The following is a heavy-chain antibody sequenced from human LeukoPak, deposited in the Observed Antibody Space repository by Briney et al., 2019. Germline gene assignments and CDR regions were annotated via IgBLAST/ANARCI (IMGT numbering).Heavy chain of an antibody. Sequence: GGSLRLSCAASGFIFSNYWMQWVRQAPGKGLEWVANIRQDGSETYYVDSVKGRFTISRDNAKNILYLQMNSLRAEDTAVYYCAKDRCSNGVGCYYYYMDVWGKGTTVTISS. J-gene: IGHJ6*03. CDR3: AKDRCSNGVGCYYYYMDV. V-gene: IGHV3-7*01. D-gene: IGHD2-8*01. CDR1: GFIFSNYW. CDR2: IRQDGSET.